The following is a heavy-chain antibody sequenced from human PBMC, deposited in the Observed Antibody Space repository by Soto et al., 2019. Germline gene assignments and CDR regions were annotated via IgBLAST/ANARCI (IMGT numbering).Heavy chain of an antibody. V-gene: IGHV2-5*01. CDR1: GFSLSTSGVG. J-gene: IGHJ5*02. CDR2: LYWNEDK. CDR3: VSGSFPNWFDP. Sequence: QITLKESGPTLVKPTQTLTLTCTFSGFSLSTSGVGVGWIRQPPGKALEWLALLYWNEDKRYSPSLKSRLTITKDSAKSQVVMTMSNMDPVDTATYYCVSGSFPNWFDPWGQGTLVTVS. D-gene: IGHD3-10*01.